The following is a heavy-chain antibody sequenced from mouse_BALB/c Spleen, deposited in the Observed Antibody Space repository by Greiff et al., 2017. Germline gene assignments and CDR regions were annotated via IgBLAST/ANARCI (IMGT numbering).Heavy chain of an antibody. D-gene: IGHD4-1*02. J-gene: IGHJ4*01. CDR1: GFTFSSYG. Sequence: EVMLVESGGGLVQPGGSLKLSCAASGFTFSSYGMSWVRQTPEKRLELVATINSNGGSTYYPDSVKGRFTISRDNAKNTLYLQMSSLKSEDTAMYYGARVNGDGALDYWGQGTSVTVSS. CDR3: ARVNGDGALDY. V-gene: IGHV5-6-3*01. CDR2: INSNGGST.